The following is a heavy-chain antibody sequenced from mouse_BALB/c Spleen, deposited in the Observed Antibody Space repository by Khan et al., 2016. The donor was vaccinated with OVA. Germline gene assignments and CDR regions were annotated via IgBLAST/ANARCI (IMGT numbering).Heavy chain of an antibody. CDR3: VRDGAYHRNDGWFAY. CDR2: INPSNGYT. V-gene: IGHV1-4*01. CDR1: GYTFTSYT. D-gene: IGHD2-14*01. Sequence: QVQLKQSGAELARPGASVKMSCKASGYTFTSYTIHWIKLRPGQGLEWIGYINPSNGYTNYNQKFKDKATLTADKSSTTAYMELSSLTSDESALYNCVRDGAYHRNDGWFAYWGKGTLVTVSA. J-gene: IGHJ3*01.